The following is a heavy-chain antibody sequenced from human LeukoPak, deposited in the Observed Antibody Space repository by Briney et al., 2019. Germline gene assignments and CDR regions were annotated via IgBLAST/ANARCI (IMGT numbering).Heavy chain of an antibody. CDR3: APPDAGYSYGYGYCPKDY. V-gene: IGHV3-11*06. Sequence: GGSLRLSCAASGFTFSDYYMSWVRQAPGKGLEGVSYISSSSSYTNYADSVKGRFTISRDNAKNSLYLQMNSLRAEDTAVYYCAPPDAGYSYGYGYCPKDYWGQGTLVTVSS. D-gene: IGHD5-18*01. J-gene: IGHJ4*02. CDR1: GFTFSDYY. CDR2: ISSSSSYT.